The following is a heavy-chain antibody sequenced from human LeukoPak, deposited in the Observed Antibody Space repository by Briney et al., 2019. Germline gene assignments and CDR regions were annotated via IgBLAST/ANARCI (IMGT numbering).Heavy chain of an antibody. CDR2: MNPNSGNT. D-gene: IGHD3-3*01. Sequence: ASVKVSCKASGYTFTSYEINWVRQATGQGLEWMGWMNPNSGNTGYAQKFQGRVTMTRNTSISTAYMELSSLRSEDTAVYYCARDSYSLYYDFWSGYYHWFDPWGQGTLVTVSS. J-gene: IGHJ5*02. V-gene: IGHV1-8*01. CDR3: ARDSYSLYYDFWSGYYHWFDP. CDR1: GYTFTSYE.